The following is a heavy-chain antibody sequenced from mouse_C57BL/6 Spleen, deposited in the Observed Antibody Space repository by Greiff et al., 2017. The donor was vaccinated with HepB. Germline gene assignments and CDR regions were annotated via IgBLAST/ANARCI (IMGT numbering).Heavy chain of an antibody. CDR1: GFTFSDYG. CDR3: ARPITTVVARYAMDY. D-gene: IGHD1-1*01. CDR2: ISSGSSTI. Sequence: EVKVVESGGGLVKPGGSLKLSCAASGFTFSDYGMHWVRQAPEKGLEWVAYISSGSSTIYYADTVKGRFTISRDNAKNTLFLQMTSLRSEDTAMYYCARPITTVVARYAMDYWGQGTSVTVSS. V-gene: IGHV5-17*01. J-gene: IGHJ4*01.